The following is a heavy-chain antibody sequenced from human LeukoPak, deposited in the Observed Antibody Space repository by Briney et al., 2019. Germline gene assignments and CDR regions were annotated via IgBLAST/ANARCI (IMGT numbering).Heavy chain of an antibody. V-gene: IGHV3-30-3*01. Sequence: GGSLRLSCAASGFTFSSYAMHWVRQAPGKGLEWVAVISYDGSNKYYADSVKGRFTISRDNSKNTLYLQMNSLRAEDTAVYYCARVEQLVLQQSYYFDYWGQGTLVTVSS. CDR1: GFTFSSYA. J-gene: IGHJ4*02. D-gene: IGHD6-13*01. CDR3: ARVEQLVLQQSYYFDY. CDR2: ISYDGSNK.